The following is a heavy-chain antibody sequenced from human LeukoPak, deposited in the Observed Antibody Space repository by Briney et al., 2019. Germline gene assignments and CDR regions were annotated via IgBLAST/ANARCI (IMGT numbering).Heavy chain of an antibody. D-gene: IGHD3-16*02. CDR3: ARDRSVDDYVWGSYRLSKYYFDY. CDR2: ISYDGSNK. Sequence: GGSLRLSCAASGFTFSSYAMHWVRQAPGKGLEWVAVISYDGSNKYYADSVKGRFTVSRDNSKNTLYLQMNSLRAEDTAVYYCARDRSVDDYVWGSYRLSKYYFDYWGQGTLVTVSS. J-gene: IGHJ4*02. CDR1: GFTFSSYA. V-gene: IGHV3-30-3*01.